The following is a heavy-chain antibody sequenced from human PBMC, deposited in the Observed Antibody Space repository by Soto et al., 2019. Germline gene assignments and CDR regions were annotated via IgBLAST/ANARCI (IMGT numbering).Heavy chain of an antibody. V-gene: IGHV4-30-4*02. Sequence: PSETLSLTCTVSGGSISNSDYYWSWIRQPPGKGLEWIGNIYYSGSTYYNPSLKSRVTISVDTSKNQFSLKLSSVTAADTAVYYCARDLWVRGVITPYYYYGLDVWGQGTTVTVSS. D-gene: IGHD3-10*01. CDR1: GGSISNSDYY. J-gene: IGHJ6*02. CDR2: IYYSGST. CDR3: ARDLWVRGVITPYYYYGLDV.